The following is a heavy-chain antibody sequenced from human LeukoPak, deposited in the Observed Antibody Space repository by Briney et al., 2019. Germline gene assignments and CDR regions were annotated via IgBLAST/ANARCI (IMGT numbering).Heavy chain of an antibody. Sequence: GGSLRLSCAASGFTFSSYGMHWVRQAPGKGLEWVAVISYDGSNKYYPDSVKGRFTISRDNSKNTLYLQMNSLRAEDTAVYYCAKDQDIVVVPAAMLTNWFDPWGQGTLVTVSS. CDR1: GFTFSSYG. D-gene: IGHD2-2*01. CDR2: ISYDGSNK. CDR3: AKDQDIVVVPAAMLTNWFDP. J-gene: IGHJ5*02. V-gene: IGHV3-30*18.